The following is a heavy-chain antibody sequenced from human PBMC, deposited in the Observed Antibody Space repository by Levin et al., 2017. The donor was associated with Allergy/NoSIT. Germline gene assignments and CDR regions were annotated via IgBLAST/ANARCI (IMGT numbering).Heavy chain of an antibody. CDR1: GYTFTSYD. J-gene: IGHJ5*02. V-gene: IGHV1-8*01. D-gene: IGHD1-14*01. Sequence: ASVKVSCKASGYTFTSYDINWVRQATGQGLEWMGWMNPNSGNTGYAQKFQGRVTMTRNTSISTAYMELSSLRSEDTAVYYCARSLIPANGWFDPWGQGTLVTVSS. CDR3: ARSLIPANGWFDP. CDR2: MNPNSGNT.